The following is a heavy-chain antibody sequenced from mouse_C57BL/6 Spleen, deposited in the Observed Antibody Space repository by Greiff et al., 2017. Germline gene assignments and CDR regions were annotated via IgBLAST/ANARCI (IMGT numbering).Heavy chain of an antibody. CDR3: ARSGLRSLDY. V-gene: IGHV1-26*01. D-gene: IGHD1-1*01. Sequence: VQLQQSGPELVKPGASVKISCKASGYTFTDYYMNWVKQSHGKSLEWIGDINPNNGGTSYNQKFKGKATLTVDKSSSTAYMELRSLTSEDSAVYYCARSGLRSLDYWGQGTTRTVSS. CDR1: GYTFTDYY. CDR2: INPNNGGT. J-gene: IGHJ2*01.